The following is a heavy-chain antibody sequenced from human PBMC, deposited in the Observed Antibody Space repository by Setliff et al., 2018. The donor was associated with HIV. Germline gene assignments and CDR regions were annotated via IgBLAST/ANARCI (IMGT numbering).Heavy chain of an antibody. CDR1: GGSISSYY. D-gene: IGHD3-10*01. Sequence: PSETLSLTCTVSGGSISSYYWSWIRQPPGKGLEWIGYIYTSGSTNYNPSLKSRVTISVDTSKNQFSLKLSSVTAADTAVYYCARSALWFGEADWYFDLWGRGTLVTVSS. CDR2: IYTSGST. CDR3: ARSALWFGEADWYFDL. J-gene: IGHJ2*01. V-gene: IGHV4-4*09.